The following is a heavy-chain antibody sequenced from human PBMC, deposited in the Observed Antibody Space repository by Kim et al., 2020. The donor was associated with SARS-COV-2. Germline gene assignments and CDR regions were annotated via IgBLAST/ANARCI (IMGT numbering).Heavy chain of an antibody. CDR1: GYTFTSYG. CDR2: ISAYNGNT. V-gene: IGHV1-18*01. Sequence: ASVKVSCKASGYTFTSYGISWVRQAPGQGLEWMGWISAYNGNTNYAQKLQGRVTMTTDTSTSTAYMELRSLRSDDTAVYYCARGDSGSYRYYYGMDVWGQGTTVTVSS. CDR3: ARGDSGSYRYYYGMDV. J-gene: IGHJ6*02. D-gene: IGHD1-26*01.